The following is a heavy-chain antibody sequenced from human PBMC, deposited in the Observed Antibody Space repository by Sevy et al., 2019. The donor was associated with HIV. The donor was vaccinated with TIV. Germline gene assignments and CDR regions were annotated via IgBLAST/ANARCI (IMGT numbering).Heavy chain of an antibody. CDR1: GFTFSDYY. V-gene: IGHV3-11*01. J-gene: IGHJ6*02. Sequence: GGSLRLSCAASGFTFSDYYMSWIRQAPGKGLEWVSYISSSGSTIYYADSVKGRFTISRDNAKNSLYLQMNSLRAEDTAVYYCARDLKGYDFWSGYWSRGGYYGMDVWGQGTTVTVSS. D-gene: IGHD3-3*01. CDR3: ARDLKGYDFWSGYWSRGGYYGMDV. CDR2: ISSSGSTI.